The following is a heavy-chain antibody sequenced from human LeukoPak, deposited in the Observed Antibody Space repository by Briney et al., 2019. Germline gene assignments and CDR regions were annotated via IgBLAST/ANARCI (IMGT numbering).Heavy chain of an antibody. V-gene: IGHV4-38-2*01. D-gene: IGHD4-11*01. J-gene: IGHJ5*02. CDR1: GYSINSGYS. CDR2: IYHSGYA. CDR3: ARNSSLTTLKGGWFDP. Sequence: SETLSLTCAVSGYSINSGYSWSWLRQRPGKGLEWIGNIYHSGYAYYNPSLKSRVTISLDAFKNQFSLRLSSVTAADTAVYYCARNSSLTTLKGGWFDPWGQGTLVTVSS.